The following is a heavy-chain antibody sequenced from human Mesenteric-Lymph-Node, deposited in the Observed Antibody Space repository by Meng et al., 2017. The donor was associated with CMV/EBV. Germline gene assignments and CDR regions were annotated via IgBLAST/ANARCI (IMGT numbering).Heavy chain of an antibody. D-gene: IGHD6-19*01. Sequence: SVKVSCKASGGTFSSYPISWVRQAPGQGLEWMGRIIPILGIANYAQKFQGRVTITADKSTSTAYMELSSLRSEDTAVYYCARDRGYSSGWPYGMDVWGQGTTVTVSS. CDR2: IIPILGIA. CDR3: ARDRGYSSGWPYGMDV. CDR1: GGTFSSYP. J-gene: IGHJ6*02. V-gene: IGHV1-69*04.